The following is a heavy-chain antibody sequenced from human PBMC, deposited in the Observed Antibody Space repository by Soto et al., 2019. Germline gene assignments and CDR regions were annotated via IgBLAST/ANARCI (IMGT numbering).Heavy chain of an antibody. CDR2: ISSSSSTI. CDR1: GFTFSSYS. V-gene: IGHV3-48*02. Sequence: EVQLVESGGGLVQPGGSLRLSCAASGFTFSSYSMNWVRQAPGKGLEGVSYISSSSSTIYYADSVKGRFTISRDNAKNSLDLQMNSLRDEDTAVYYCARSTRSSWWRNFDYLGQGALVTVSS. D-gene: IGHD6-13*01. CDR3: ARSTRSSWWRNFDY. J-gene: IGHJ4*02.